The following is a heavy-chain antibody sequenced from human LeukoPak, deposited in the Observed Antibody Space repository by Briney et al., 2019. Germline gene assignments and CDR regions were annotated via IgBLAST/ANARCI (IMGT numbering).Heavy chain of an antibody. CDR3: AYSDGPTRPFDY. V-gene: IGHV1-18*01. Sequence: GASVKVSCKASGYTFISYGMSWVRQAPGHGLEWMGWISGYNGNTNNAQNLQGRVTMTTDTSTSTAYMELRSLRSEDTAVYYCAYSDGPTRPFDYWGQGTLVTVSS. J-gene: IGHJ4*02. CDR2: ISGYNGNT. D-gene: IGHD5-24*01. CDR1: GYTFISYG.